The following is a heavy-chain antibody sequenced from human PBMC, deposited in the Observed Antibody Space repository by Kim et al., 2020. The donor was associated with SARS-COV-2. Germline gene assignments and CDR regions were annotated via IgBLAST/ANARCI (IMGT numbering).Heavy chain of an antibody. D-gene: IGHD7-27*01. V-gene: IGHV4-59*01. CDR3: ARSKQNWDWYFDL. Sequence: YNPSLKSRVTISVDTSKNQFSLKLSSVTAADTAVYYCARSKQNWDWYFDLWGRGTLVTVSS. J-gene: IGHJ2*01.